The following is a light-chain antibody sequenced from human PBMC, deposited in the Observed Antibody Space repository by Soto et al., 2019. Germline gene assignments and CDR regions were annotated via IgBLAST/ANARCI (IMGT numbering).Light chain of an antibody. J-gene: IGKJ1*01. CDR2: KTS. Sequence: DIHMTQSPSTLSASVGDRVTITCRASQSISIWLAWYQQKPGKAPNLLIYKTSSLESGVPSRFSGSGSGTEFTLTISSLQPDDCASYYCQHYNAYSWTFGQGTKVEIK. V-gene: IGKV1-5*03. CDR3: QHYNAYSWT. CDR1: QSISIW.